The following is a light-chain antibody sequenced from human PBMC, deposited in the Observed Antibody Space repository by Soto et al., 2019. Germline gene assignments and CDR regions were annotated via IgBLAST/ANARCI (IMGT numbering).Light chain of an antibody. V-gene: IGLV1-44*01. J-gene: IGLJ1*01. CDR2: SSN. CDR1: SSNIGSNT. Sequence: QSVLTQPPSASGTPGQRVTISCSGSSSNIGSNTVNWYQHLPGTAPKLLIYSSNQRPSGVPDRFSGSKSGTSASLAISGLQSEDEADYYCATWDDSLNGHVFGTGTKLTVL. CDR3: ATWDDSLNGHV.